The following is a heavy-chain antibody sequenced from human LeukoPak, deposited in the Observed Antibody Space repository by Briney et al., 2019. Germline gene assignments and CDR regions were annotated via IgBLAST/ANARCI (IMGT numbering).Heavy chain of an antibody. J-gene: IGHJ3*02. CDR1: GFTVSTNS. D-gene: IGHD6-13*01. V-gene: IGHV3-66*01. CDR2: IYSGGTT. CDR3: ARDVLIAADGVIRLDAFDI. Sequence: GGSLRLSCAASGFTVSTNSMSWVRQAPGKGLEWVSIIYSGGTTYYADSVKGRFTISRDNSKNTLYLQMNSLRAEDTAVYYCARDVLIAADGVIRLDAFDIWGQGTVVTVSS.